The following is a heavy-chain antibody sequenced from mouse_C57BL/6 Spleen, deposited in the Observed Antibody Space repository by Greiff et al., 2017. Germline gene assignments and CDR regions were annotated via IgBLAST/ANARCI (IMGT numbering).Heavy chain of an antibody. CDR2: IWRGGST. D-gene: IGHD4-1*01. CDR3: AKSNWDLYYYAMDD. CDR1: GFSLTSYG. V-gene: IGHV2-5*01. Sequence: QVQLQQSGPGLVQPSQSLSITCTVSGFSLTSYGVHWVRQSPGKGLEWLGVIWRGGSTDYNAAFMSRLSITKDNSKSHVFFKMNSLQADDTAIYYCAKSNWDLYYYAMDDWGQGTSVTVSS. J-gene: IGHJ4*01.